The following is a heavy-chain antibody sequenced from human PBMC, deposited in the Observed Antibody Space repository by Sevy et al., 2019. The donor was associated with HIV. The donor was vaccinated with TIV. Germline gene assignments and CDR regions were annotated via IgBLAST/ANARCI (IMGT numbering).Heavy chain of an antibody. CDR1: GFTVSSNC. CDR3: ARGYYYDSSGYYPYYFDY. V-gene: IGHV3-53*01. D-gene: IGHD3-22*01. CDR2: IYGGGST. Sequence: GGSLRLSCAASGFTVSSNCMSWVRQAPGKGLEWVSVIYGGGSTYYADSVKGRFTISRDNSKNTLYLQMNSLRAEDTAVYYCARGYYYDSSGYYPYYFDYWGQGTLVTVSS. J-gene: IGHJ4*02.